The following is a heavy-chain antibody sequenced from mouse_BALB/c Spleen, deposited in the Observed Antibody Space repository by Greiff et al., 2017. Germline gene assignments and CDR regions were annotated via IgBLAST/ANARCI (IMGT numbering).Heavy chain of an antibody. CDR3: ARKGLGRGYWYFDV. V-gene: IGHV1-9*01. CDR2: ILPGSGST. J-gene: IGHJ1*01. CDR1: GYTFSSYW. Sequence: VQLQQSGAELMKPGASVKISCKATGYTFSSYWIEWVKQRPGHGLEWIGEILPGSGSTNYNEKFKGKATFTADTSSNTAYMQLSSLTSEDSAVYYCARKGLGRGYWYFDVWGAGTTVTVSS. D-gene: IGHD4-1*01.